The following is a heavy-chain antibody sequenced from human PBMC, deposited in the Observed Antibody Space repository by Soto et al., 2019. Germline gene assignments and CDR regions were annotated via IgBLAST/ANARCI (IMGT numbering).Heavy chain of an antibody. V-gene: IGHV4-30-4*01. D-gene: IGHD2-2*01. CDR2: IYYSGST. Sequence: SETLSLTCTVSGGSISSGDYYWSWIRQPPGKGLEWIGYIYYSGSTYYNPSLKSRVTISVDTSKNQFSLKLSSVTAADTAVYYCARWIVVPAASFDYWGQGTLVTVSS. CDR1: GGSISSGDYY. J-gene: IGHJ4*02. CDR3: ARWIVVPAASFDY.